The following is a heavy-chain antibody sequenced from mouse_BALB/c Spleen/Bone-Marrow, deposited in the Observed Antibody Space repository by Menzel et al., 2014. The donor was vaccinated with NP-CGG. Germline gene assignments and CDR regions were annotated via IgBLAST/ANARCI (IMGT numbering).Heavy chain of an antibody. Sequence: EVQGVESGGGLVKLGGSLKLSCAASGFTFSSYYMSWVRQTPEKRLELVAAINSNGGSTYYPDTVKGRFTISRDNAKNTPYLQMSSLKSEDTALYYCARHGSSYAMDYWGQGTSVTVSS. J-gene: IGHJ4*01. CDR2: INSNGGST. V-gene: IGHV5-6-2*01. CDR3: ARHGSSYAMDY. CDR1: GFTFSSYY. D-gene: IGHD1-1*01.